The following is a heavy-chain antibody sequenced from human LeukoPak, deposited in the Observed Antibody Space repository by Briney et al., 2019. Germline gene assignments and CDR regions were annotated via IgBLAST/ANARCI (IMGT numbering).Heavy chain of an antibody. CDR1: GFNVSNNY. V-gene: IGHV3-33*08. CDR2: MWYDGSNE. D-gene: IGHD1-26*01. Sequence: GGSVRLSCAASGFNVSNNYMNWVRQAPGKGLEWVALMWYDGSNEYYADSVKGRFTISRDNSKSTLYLQMNSLIAEDTAVYYCARDRGSTSGRGMDYWGQGTLVTVSS. CDR3: ARDRGSTSGRGMDY. J-gene: IGHJ4*02.